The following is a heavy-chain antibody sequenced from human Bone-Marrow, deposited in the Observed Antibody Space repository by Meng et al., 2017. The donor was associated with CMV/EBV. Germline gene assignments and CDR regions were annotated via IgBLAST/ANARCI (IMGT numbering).Heavy chain of an antibody. Sequence: SETLSLTCTVSGGSISSYYWSWIRQPPGKGLEWIGSIYYSGSTYYNPSLKSRVTISVDTSKNQFSLKLSSVTAADTAVYYCPYGRYYYYYGMDVWGQGTTVTVSS. V-gene: IGHV4-59*05. CDR3: PYGRYYYYYGMDV. CDR2: IYYSGST. CDR1: GGSISSYY. J-gene: IGHJ6*02. D-gene: IGHD1-14*01.